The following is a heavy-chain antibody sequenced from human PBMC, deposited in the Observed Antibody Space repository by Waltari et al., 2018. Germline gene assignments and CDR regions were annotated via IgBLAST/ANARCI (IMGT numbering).Heavy chain of an antibody. CDR2: ISSSSSTI. J-gene: IGHJ5*02. CDR3: AREVLGGLNWFDP. D-gene: IGHD2-8*02. Sequence: EVQLVESGGGLVQPGGSLRLSCAASGFTFSSYRMNWVRQAPGKGLEWVSYISSSSSTIYYADSVKGRFTISRDNAKNSLYLQMNSLRAEDTAVYYCAREVLGGLNWFDPWGQGTLVTVSS. V-gene: IGHV3-48*01. CDR1: GFTFSSYR.